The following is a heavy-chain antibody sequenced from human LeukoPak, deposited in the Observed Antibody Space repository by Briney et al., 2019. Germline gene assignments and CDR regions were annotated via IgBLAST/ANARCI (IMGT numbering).Heavy chain of an antibody. V-gene: IGHV3-23*01. D-gene: IGHD1-26*01. Sequence: GGSLRPSCAASGFTFSSFAMSWARQAPGRGLEWVSAMSDIGSTTYYATPAKGRFTTSRDTSTKTMYLQMNTLRPGDTATYYCAKRGTKVGATVAPGDYWGQGTLVTVSS. CDR2: MSDIGSTT. J-gene: IGHJ4*02. CDR3: AKRGTKVGATVAPGDY. CDR1: GFTFSSFA.